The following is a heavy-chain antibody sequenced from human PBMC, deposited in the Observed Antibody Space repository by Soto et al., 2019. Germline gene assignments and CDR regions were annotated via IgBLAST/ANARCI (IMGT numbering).Heavy chain of an antibody. J-gene: IGHJ6*02. CDR1: GYTFTSYA. V-gene: IGHV1-3*01. Sequence: QVQLVQSGAEVKKPGASVKVSCKASGYTFTSYAMHWVRQAPGQRLEWMGWINAGNGNTKYSQKFQGRVTITRDTSASTADMELSSMRSEDTAVYYCAGRVVPAAITGGMDVWGQGTTVTVSS. CDR3: AGRVVPAAITGGMDV. CDR2: INAGNGNT. D-gene: IGHD2-2*01.